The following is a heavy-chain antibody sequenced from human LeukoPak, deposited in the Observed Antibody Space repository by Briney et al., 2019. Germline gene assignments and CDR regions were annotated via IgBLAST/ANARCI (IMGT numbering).Heavy chain of an antibody. Sequence: ASVKVSCKASGGTFSSYAISWVRQAPGQGLEWMGRIIPILGIANYAQKFQGRVTITADKSTSTAYMELSSLRSEDTAVYYCARSIGYCSGGSCLPGDWGQGTLVTVSS. CDR1: GGTFSSYA. J-gene: IGHJ4*02. V-gene: IGHV1-69*04. CDR2: IIPILGIA. CDR3: ARSIGYCSGGSCLPGD. D-gene: IGHD2-15*01.